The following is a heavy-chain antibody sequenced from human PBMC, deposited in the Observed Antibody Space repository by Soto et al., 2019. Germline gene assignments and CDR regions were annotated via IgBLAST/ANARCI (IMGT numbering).Heavy chain of an antibody. Sequence: SETLSLTCTVPGGSVSSGSYYWSWIRHPPGKGLEWGGYIYYSGSTNYNPSLKSRVTISVDTSKNQFSLKPSSVTAADTAVYYCAREARYYDFWSGYYNYYYYGMDVWGQGTTVTVSS. J-gene: IGHJ6*02. CDR2: IYYSGST. CDR3: AREARYYDFWSGYYNYYYYGMDV. D-gene: IGHD3-3*01. CDR1: GGSVSSGSYY. V-gene: IGHV4-61*01.